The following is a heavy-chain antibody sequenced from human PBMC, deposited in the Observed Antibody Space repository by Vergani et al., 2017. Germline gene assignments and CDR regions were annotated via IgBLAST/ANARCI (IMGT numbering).Heavy chain of an antibody. Sequence: EVQLLESGGGLVQPGGSLRLSCAASGFTFSSSAMSWVRQAPGKGLEWVSAISGSGGSTYYADSVKGRFTISRDNAKNSLYLQMNSLRAEDTAVYYCASMEYDILTGYPDYWGQGTLVTVSS. CDR3: ASMEYDILTGYPDY. CDR2: ISGSGGST. D-gene: IGHD3-9*01. CDR1: GFTFSSSA. V-gene: IGHV3-23*01. J-gene: IGHJ4*02.